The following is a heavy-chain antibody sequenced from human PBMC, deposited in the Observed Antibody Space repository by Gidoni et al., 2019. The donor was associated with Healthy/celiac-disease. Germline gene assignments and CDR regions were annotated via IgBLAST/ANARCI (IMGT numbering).Heavy chain of an antibody. J-gene: IGHJ5*02. D-gene: IGHD1-26*01. CDR2: INHSGST. CDR3: ARVDSGSYFGWFDP. CDR1: GGSFSGYY. Sequence: QVQLQQWGAGLLKPSETLSLTCAVYGGSFSGYYWSWIRQPPGKGLEWIGEINHSGSTNYNPSLKSRVTISVDTSKNQFSLKLSSVTAADTAVYYCARVDSGSYFGWFDPWGQGTLVTVSS. V-gene: IGHV4-34*01.